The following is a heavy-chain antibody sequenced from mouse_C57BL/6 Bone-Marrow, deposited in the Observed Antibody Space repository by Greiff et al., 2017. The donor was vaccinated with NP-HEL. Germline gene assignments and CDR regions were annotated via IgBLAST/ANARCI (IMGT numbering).Heavy chain of an antibody. CDR1: GYTFTSYW. V-gene: IGHV1-69*01. J-gene: IGHJ2*01. Sequence: VKLQEPGAELVMPGASVKLSCKASGYTFTSYWMHWVKQRPGQGLEWIGEIDPSDSYTNYNQKFKGKSTLTVDKSSSTAYMQLSSLTSEDSAVYYCLLRSFDYWGQGTTLTVSS. D-gene: IGHD1-1*01. CDR2: IDPSDSYT. CDR3: LLRSFDY.